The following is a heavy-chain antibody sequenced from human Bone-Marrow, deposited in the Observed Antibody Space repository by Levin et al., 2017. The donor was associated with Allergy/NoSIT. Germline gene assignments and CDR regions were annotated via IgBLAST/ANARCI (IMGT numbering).Heavy chain of an antibody. CDR2: IYPKTGVT. CDR1: GYTFSDYH. D-gene: IGHD3-16*01. J-gene: IGHJ4*02. V-gene: IGHV1-2*02. Sequence: ASVKVSCKASGYTFSDYHLHWVRQAPGQGLEWIGWIYPKTGVTKFAQKFQGRVTLTGDASINTVHMDLAGLKFDDTAVYFCAKDHLWGATLTIKSNFDYWGQGTPVTVSS. CDR3: AKDHLWGATLTIKSNFDY.